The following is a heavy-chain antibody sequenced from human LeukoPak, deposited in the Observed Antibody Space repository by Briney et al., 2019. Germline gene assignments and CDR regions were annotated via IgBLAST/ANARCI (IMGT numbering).Heavy chain of an antibody. CDR3: AREPNYYDSSGSDY. CDR2: ISSSSSYI. D-gene: IGHD3-22*01. V-gene: IGHV3-21*01. J-gene: IGHJ4*02. CDR1: GFTFSSYI. Sequence: PGGSLRLSCAASGFTFSSYIMNWVRQAPGKGLEWVSSISSSSSYIYYADSVKGRFTISRDNAKNSLYLQMNSLRAEDTAVYYCAREPNYYDSSGSDYWGQGTLVTVSS.